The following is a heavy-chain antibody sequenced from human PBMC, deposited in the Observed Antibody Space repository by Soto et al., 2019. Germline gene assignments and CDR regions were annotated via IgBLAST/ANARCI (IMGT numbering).Heavy chain of an antibody. CDR3: AKDRGSGNYGVLKDFEY. Sequence: EVQLLESGGGLVQPGGSLRLSCESSGFTFAGYAINWVRQAPGKGLEWVSAMSGSGAKTFYADSVKGRFTISRDNSENTVYLQMNSLRGDDTAIYFCAKDRGSGNYGVLKDFEYWGQGTLVTVSS. V-gene: IGHV3-23*01. D-gene: IGHD1-26*01. J-gene: IGHJ4*02. CDR2: MSGSGAKT. CDR1: GFTFAGYA.